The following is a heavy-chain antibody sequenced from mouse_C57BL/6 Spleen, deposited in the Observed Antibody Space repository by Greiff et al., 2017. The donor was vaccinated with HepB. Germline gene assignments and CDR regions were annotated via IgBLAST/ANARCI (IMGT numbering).Heavy chain of an antibody. V-gene: IGHV1-9*01. Sequence: QVQLKQSGAELMKPGASVKLSCKATGYTFTGYWIEWVKQRPGHGLEWIGEILPGSGSTNYNEKFKGKATFTADTSSNTAYMQLSSLTTEDSAIYYCASSITTVVAYYFDYWGQGTTLTVSS. J-gene: IGHJ2*01. CDR1: GYTFTGYW. CDR2: ILPGSGST. CDR3: ASSITTVVAYYFDY. D-gene: IGHD1-1*01.